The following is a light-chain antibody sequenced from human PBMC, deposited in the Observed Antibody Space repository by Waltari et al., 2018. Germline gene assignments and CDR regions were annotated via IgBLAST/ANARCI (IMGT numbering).Light chain of an antibody. J-gene: IGKJ1*01. CDR2: WAS. Sequence: DIVMTHSPDSLPVSLGDTVTISCKSRLSVFYRSNNKNFLAWYQLKPGQPLKLLIYWASTRESGVPDRFSGSGSGTNFTLTISSLQAEDVAIYYCQQYYGTFPTFGQGTKLEI. CDR1: LSVFYRSNNKNF. CDR3: QQYYGTFPT. V-gene: IGKV4-1*01.